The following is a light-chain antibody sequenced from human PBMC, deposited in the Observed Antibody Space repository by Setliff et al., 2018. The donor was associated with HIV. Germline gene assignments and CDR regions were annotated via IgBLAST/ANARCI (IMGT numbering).Light chain of an antibody. V-gene: IGLV2-23*02. CDR1: SSDVGSYNF. J-gene: IGLJ1*01. CDR3: CSYAGTNTYV. CDR2: QVN. Sequence: QSALAQSASVSGSPGQSITISCTGSSSDVGSYNFVSWYQQHPGKAPKLMIYQVNKRPSGVSNRFSGSKSGNTASLTISGLQAEDETDYYCCSYAGTNTYVFGTGTKVTVL.